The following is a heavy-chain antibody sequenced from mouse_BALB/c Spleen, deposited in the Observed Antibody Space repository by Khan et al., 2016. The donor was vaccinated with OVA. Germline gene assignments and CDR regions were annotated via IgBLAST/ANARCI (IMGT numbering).Heavy chain of an antibody. Sequence: QVQLQQSGAELVKPGASVKLSCKASGYTFTSYDINWVRQRPEQGLEWIGWIFPGDGSTKYNEKFKGKATLTSDKSSSTAYMQLSRLTSEDSAVYFSARHYYGSILDWYVDGWGAGTTVTVSS. V-gene: IGHV1-85*01. J-gene: IGHJ1*01. CDR3: ARHYYGSILDWYVDG. D-gene: IGHD1-1*01. CDR1: GYTFTSYD. CDR2: IFPGDGST.